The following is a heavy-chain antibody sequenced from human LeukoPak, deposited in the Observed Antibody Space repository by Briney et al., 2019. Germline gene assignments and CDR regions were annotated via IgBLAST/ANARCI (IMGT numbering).Heavy chain of an antibody. CDR3: ARRALTMARGARPYYFDY. Sequence: PGGSLRLSCAASGFTFSSYEMNWVRLAPGKGLEWVSYISESGSALYYADSVKGRFTISRDNAKNSLYLQMNSLRAEDTAVYYCARRALTMARGARPYYFDYWGQGTLVTVSS. CDR1: GFTFSSYE. D-gene: IGHD3-10*01. J-gene: IGHJ4*02. V-gene: IGHV3-48*03. CDR2: ISESGSAL.